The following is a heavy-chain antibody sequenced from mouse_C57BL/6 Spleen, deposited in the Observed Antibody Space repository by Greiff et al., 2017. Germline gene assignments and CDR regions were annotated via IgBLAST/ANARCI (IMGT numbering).Heavy chain of an antibody. CDR3: ARPTGSWFAY. V-gene: IGHV1-69*01. CDR1: GYTFTSYW. J-gene: IGHJ3*01. D-gene: IGHD4-1*01. CDR2: IDPPDSNT. Sequence: QVQLQQPGAELVMPGASVKLSCKASGYTFTSYWMHWVKQRPGQGLEWIGEIDPPDSNTNYNQKFKGKSTLTVDKSSSTAYMQLSSLTSEDSAVYYCARPTGSWFAYWGQGTLVTVSA.